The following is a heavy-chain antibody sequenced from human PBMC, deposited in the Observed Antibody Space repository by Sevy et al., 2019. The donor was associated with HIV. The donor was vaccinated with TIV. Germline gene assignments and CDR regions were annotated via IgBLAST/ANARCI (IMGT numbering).Heavy chain of an antibody. CDR2: IIPALSTT. D-gene: IGHD3-3*01. Sequence: ASVKVSCKASGATFRSYIMSWVRQAPGQGLEWMGGIIPALSTTHYAQKFQGRITITADESTSTAYMELSRLKSEDTAVYYCDFWSISFDFWGQGTLVTVSS. J-gene: IGHJ4*02. CDR3: DFWSISFDF. CDR1: GATFRSYI. V-gene: IGHV1-69*13.